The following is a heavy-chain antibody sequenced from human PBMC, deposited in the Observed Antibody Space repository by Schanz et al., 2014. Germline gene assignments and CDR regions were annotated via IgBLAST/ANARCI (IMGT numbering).Heavy chain of an antibody. CDR3: ARGTMPGTFDI. V-gene: IGHV1-2*04. D-gene: IGHD2-2*01. CDR1: GYTFTSYS. Sequence: QVQLVQSGAEVKKPGASVKVSCKASGYTFTSYSIHWVRQAPGQGLEWMGWINPNSGTTNYAQKFQGWVTMTRDTSISTAYMELSRLKSDDTAVYYCARGTMPGTFDIWGQGTMVTVSS. CDR2: INPNSGTT. J-gene: IGHJ3*02.